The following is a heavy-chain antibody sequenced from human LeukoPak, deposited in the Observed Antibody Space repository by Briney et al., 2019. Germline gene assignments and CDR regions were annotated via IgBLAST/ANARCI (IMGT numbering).Heavy chain of an antibody. CDR2: ISGSGGST. D-gene: IGHD1-26*01. CDR1: GFTFSSYA. Sequence: GGSLRLSCAASGFTFSSYAMSWVRQAPGKGLEWVSAISGSGGSTYYADSVKGRFTISRDNSKNTLYLQMNSLRAEDTAVYYCANHGQGSPQIRRYFDYWGQGTLVTVSS. CDR3: ANHGQGSPQIRRYFDY. J-gene: IGHJ4*02. V-gene: IGHV3-23*01.